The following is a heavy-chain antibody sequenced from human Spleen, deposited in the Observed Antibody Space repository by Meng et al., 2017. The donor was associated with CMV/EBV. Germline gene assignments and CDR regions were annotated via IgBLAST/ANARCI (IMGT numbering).Heavy chain of an antibody. CDR2: ISYDGSNK. J-gene: IGHJ5*02. CDR3: ASTCGGDCYSNWFDP. Sequence: SGFTFISYAMHWFRQAPGKGLEWVAVISYDGSNKYSADSVKGRFTISRDNSKNTLYLQMNSLRAEDTAVYYCASTCGGDCYSNWFDPWGQGTLVTVSS. V-gene: IGHV3-30*04. CDR1: GFTFISYA. D-gene: IGHD2-21*01.